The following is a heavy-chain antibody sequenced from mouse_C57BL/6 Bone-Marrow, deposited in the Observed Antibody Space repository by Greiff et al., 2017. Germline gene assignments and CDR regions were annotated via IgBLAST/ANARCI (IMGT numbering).Heavy chain of an antibody. Sequence: VQLQQSGAELARPGASVKLSCKASGYTFTSYGISWVKQRTGQGLEWIGEIYPRSGNTYYNEKFKGKATLPADKSSSTAYMELRSLTSEDSAVYFCAREGLLSMDYWGQGTSVTVSS. CDR3: AREGLLSMDY. CDR1: GYTFTSYG. D-gene: IGHD2-10*01. V-gene: IGHV1-81*01. CDR2: IYPRSGNT. J-gene: IGHJ4*01.